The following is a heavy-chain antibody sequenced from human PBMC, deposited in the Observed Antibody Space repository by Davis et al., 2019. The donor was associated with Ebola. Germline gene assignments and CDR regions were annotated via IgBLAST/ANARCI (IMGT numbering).Heavy chain of an antibody. CDR1: GGSISSSSYY. V-gene: IGHV4-61*05. CDR3: ASNGYYDSSGYYY. Sequence: MPSETLSLTCTVSGGSISSSSYYWGWIRQPPGKGLEWIGYIYYSGSTNYNPSLKSRVTISVDTSKNQFSLKLSSVTAADTAVYYCASNGYYDSSGYYYWGQGTLVTVSS. J-gene: IGHJ4*02. D-gene: IGHD3-22*01. CDR2: IYYSGST.